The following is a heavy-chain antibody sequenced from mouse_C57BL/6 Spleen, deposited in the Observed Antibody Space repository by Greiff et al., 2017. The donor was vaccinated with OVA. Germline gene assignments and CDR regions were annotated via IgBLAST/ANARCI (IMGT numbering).Heavy chain of an antibody. Sequence: VQLQQSGPELVKPGASVKISCKASGYAFSSSWMNWVKQRPGKGLEWIGRIYPGDGATNSNGKFTGQATLTADESSSTAYMQLSSLTSDDSAVYFCAAYGDFDYWGKGTTLTVSS. CDR1: GYAFSSSW. CDR3: AAYGDFDY. CDR2: IYPGDGAT. J-gene: IGHJ2*01. D-gene: IGHD1-1*01. V-gene: IGHV1-82*01.